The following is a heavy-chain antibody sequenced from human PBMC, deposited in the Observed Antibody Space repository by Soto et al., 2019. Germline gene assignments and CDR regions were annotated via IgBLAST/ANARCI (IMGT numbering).Heavy chain of an antibody. CDR3: ARVDSRIASSSGY. J-gene: IGHJ4*02. V-gene: IGHV3-48*01. Sequence: GGSLRLSCAASGFTFSDYSMNWVRQAPGRGLEWVSYISSSSSAIYYAGAVKGRFTISRDNAKNSLYLQMSSLRAEDTAVYYCARVDSRIASSSGYWGQGVLVTVSS. CDR1: GFTFSDYS. CDR2: ISSSSSAI. D-gene: IGHD3-3*02.